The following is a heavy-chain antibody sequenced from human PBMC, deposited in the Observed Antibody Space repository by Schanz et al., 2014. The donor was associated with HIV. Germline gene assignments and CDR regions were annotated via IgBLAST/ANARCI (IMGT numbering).Heavy chain of an antibody. Sequence: QVQLVESGGGLVQPGGSLRLSCAASGFTFSSYGMHWVRQAPGKGLDWVAGKSYDGRNKYYADSVKGRFTISRDNSKNTLYLQMNSLRAEDTAVYYCTGGLYYDSTPFDPWGQGTLVTVSS. CDR2: KSYDGRNK. CDR3: TGGLYYDSTPFDP. V-gene: IGHV3-30*03. CDR1: GFTFSSYG. J-gene: IGHJ5*02. D-gene: IGHD3-22*01.